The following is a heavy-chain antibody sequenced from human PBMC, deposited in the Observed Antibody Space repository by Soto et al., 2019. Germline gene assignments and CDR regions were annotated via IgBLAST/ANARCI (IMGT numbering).Heavy chain of an antibody. V-gene: IGHV4-34*01. CDR3: ARAGYCSGGTCSVLAFDV. Sequence: SETLSLTCAVYDGSFRGYYWTWIRQPPGKGLEWIGEIHHSGSTNYNPSLKSRVTMSVDTSKNQFSLKLSSVTAAETAVYYCARAGYCSGGTCSVLAFDVWGQGTMVT. D-gene: IGHD2-15*01. CDR1: DGSFRGYY. J-gene: IGHJ3*01. CDR2: IHHSGST.